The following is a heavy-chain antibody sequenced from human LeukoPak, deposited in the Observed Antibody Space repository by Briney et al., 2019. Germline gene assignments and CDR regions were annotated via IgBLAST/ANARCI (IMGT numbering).Heavy chain of an antibody. Sequence: GASVKVSCKASGYTFTSYAMNWVRQTPGQGLEWMGWINTNTGNPTYAQGFTGRFVFSLDTSVSTAYLQISSLKAEDTAVYYCARGSRVNYYYMDVWGKGTTVTVSS. CDR3: ARGSRVNYYYMDV. J-gene: IGHJ6*03. D-gene: IGHD4-23*01. CDR1: GYTFTSYA. CDR2: INTNTGNP. V-gene: IGHV7-4-1*02.